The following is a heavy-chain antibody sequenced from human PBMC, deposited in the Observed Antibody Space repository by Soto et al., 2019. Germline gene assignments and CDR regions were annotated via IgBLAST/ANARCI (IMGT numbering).Heavy chain of an antibody. V-gene: IGHV3-30*18. J-gene: IGHJ4*02. Sequence: QVQLVESGGGVVQPGRSLRLSCAASGFTFSNYGMHWVRQAPGKGLEWVAVISYDGSNKFYADSVKGRFTISRDNSKNTLYLQMNSLRAEDTAVYYFAKGYYYDSSGYYLFDYWGQGTLVTVSS. D-gene: IGHD3-22*01. CDR2: ISYDGSNK. CDR3: AKGYYYDSSGYYLFDY. CDR1: GFTFSNYG.